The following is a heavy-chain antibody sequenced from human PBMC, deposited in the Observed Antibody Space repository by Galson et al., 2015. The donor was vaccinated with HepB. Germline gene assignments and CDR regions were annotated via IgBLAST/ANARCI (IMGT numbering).Heavy chain of an antibody. CDR3: AKVGVCSSTKCYQFVDVDYFDY. V-gene: IGHV3-23*01. Sequence: SLRLSCAASGFTFSSYAMTWVRQAPGKGLEWVSGISDSGTRTYYADSVKGRFTISRDNSKNTLYLQMNSLRAEDTAAYYCAKVGVCSSTKCYQFVDVDYFDYWGQGTLVTVSS. J-gene: IGHJ4*02. D-gene: IGHD2-2*01. CDR2: ISDSGTRT. CDR1: GFTFSSYA.